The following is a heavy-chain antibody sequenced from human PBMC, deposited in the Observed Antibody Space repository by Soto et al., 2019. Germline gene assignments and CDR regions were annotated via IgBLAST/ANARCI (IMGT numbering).Heavy chain of an antibody. Sequence: GESLKISCKGSGYSYTSYWIGWVRQRPGRGLECMGIFNPAGSETNYSPSFQGQVTISADRSTSTAFLQWSSLKASDTAMYYCVRRAEGRPGDGYYYVALDGWGKGSRVTVSS. D-gene: IGHD1-26*01. J-gene: IGHJ6*04. CDR2: FNPAGSET. V-gene: IGHV5-51*01. CDR3: VRRAEGRPGDGYYYVALDG. CDR1: GYSYTSYW.